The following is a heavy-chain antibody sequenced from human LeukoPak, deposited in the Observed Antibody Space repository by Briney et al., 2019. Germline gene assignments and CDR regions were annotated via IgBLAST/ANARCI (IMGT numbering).Heavy chain of an antibody. Sequence: HPGGSLRLSCAASGFTFSSYAMSWVRQAPGKGLEWVSAISGSGGSTYYADSVKGRFTISRDNSKNTLYLQMNSLRAEDTAVYYCAKVQEKHDFWSGYSVWGQGTLVTVSS. CDR2: ISGSGGST. V-gene: IGHV3-23*01. D-gene: IGHD3-3*01. CDR1: GFTFSSYA. CDR3: AKVQEKHDFWSGYSV. J-gene: IGHJ4*02.